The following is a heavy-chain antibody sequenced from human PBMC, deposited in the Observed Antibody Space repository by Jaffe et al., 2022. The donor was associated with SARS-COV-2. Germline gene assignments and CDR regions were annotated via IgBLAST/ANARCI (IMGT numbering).Heavy chain of an antibody. D-gene: IGHD6-19*01. J-gene: IGHJ4*02. CDR1: GFTFTVYG. CDR2: TWYDGSNK. CDR3: ARDHSSGWQTPLDY. V-gene: IGHV3-33*01. Sequence: QVQLVESGGGVVQPGRSLRLSCAASGFTFTVYGMHWVRQAPGKGLEWVAVTWYDGSNKYYADSVKGRFTISRDNSKNTLYLQMNSLSVEDTAVYYCARDHSSGWQTPLDYWGQGTLVTVSS.